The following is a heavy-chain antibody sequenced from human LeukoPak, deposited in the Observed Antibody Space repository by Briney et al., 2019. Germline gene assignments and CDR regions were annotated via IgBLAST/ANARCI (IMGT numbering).Heavy chain of an antibody. Sequence: KSGGSLRPSCAASGFTVSSNYMSWVRQAPGKGLEWVSVIYSGGSTYYADSVKGRFTISRDNSKNTLYLQMNSLRAEDTAVYYCARDGEVPFWGQGTLVTVSS. CDR3: ARDGEVPF. CDR2: IYSGGST. J-gene: IGHJ4*02. V-gene: IGHV3-53*01. D-gene: IGHD2-21*01. CDR1: GFTVSSNY.